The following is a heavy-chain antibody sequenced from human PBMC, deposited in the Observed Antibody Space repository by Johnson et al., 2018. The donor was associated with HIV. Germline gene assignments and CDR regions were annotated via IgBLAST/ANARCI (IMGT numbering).Heavy chain of an antibody. J-gene: IGHJ3*02. CDR2: ISSGASSI. D-gene: IGHD3-22*01. CDR3: AKGVDYYDSSPADAFDI. Sequence: QVHLVESGGDLVKPEGSLRLSCVASGFVFSDSYMSWIRHAPGRGLEWISYISSGASSIYYADSVRGRFTISRDNAKKSLFLQLNRLRAGDTGVYYCAKGVDYYDSSPADAFDIWGQGTMVTVSS. V-gene: IGHV3-11*04. CDR1: GFVFSDSY.